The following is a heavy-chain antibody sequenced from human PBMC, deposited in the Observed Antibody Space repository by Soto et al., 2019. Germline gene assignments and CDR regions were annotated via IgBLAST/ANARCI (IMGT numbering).Heavy chain of an antibody. Sequence: SVKVSCKASGYTFNNYDIHWVRQAPGHGLEWMGLMNPNSGNTGYAQNFRGRVTMTQNTAIGTAYMELSSLRSDDTATYYCTRAYGAETFDFWGQETRVTVSS. J-gene: IGHJ5*01. V-gene: IGHV1-8*02. CDR1: GYTFNNYD. D-gene: IGHD3-10*01. CDR3: TRAYGAETFDF. CDR2: MNPNSGNT.